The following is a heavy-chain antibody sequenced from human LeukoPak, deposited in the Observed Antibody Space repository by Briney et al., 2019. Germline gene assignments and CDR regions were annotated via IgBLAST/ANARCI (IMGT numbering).Heavy chain of an antibody. CDR1: GGSISSSSYY. CDR2: IYYSGST. Sequence: KASQTLSLTCTVSGGSISSSSYYWGWLRQPPGKGLEWIGSIYYSGSTYYNPSLKSRVTISVDTSKNQFSLKLSSVTAADTAVYYCARGRYYFDYWGQGTLVTVSS. J-gene: IGHJ4*02. V-gene: IGHV4-39*07. CDR3: ARGRYYFDY.